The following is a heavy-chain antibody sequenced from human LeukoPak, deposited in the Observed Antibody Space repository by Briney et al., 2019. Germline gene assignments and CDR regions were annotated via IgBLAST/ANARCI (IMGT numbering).Heavy chain of an antibody. Sequence: GRSLRLSCAASGFTISSYAMHWVRQAPGKGLEWVAVISYDRNNKYYADSVKSRFTISRDNSKNTLNLQMHSPNPEDTAVYYCARGRYGGPEAAFDFWGQGTLVSVSS. V-gene: IGHV3-30-3*01. CDR3: ARGRYGGPEAAFDF. D-gene: IGHD4-23*01. CDR1: GFTISSYA. CDR2: ISYDRNNK. J-gene: IGHJ4*02.